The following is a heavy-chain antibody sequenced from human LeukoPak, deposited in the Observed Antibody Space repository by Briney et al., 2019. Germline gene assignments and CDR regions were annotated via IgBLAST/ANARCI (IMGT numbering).Heavy chain of an antibody. CDR3: ARVVPSGSYYYYYMDV. Sequence: GASVKVSCKASGGTFSSYAISWVRQAPGQGLEWMGGIIPIFGTANYAQKFQGRVTITTDESTSTAYMELSSLRSEDTAVYYCARVVPSGSYYYYYMDVWGKGTTVTVSS. D-gene: IGHD1-26*01. V-gene: IGHV1-69*05. CDR2: IIPIFGTA. J-gene: IGHJ6*03. CDR1: GGTFSSYA.